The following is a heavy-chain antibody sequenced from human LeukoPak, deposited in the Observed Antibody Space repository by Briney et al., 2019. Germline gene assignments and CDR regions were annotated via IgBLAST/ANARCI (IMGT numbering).Heavy chain of an antibody. CDR1: GYTFTGYY. D-gene: IGHD6-6*01. J-gene: IGHJ1*01. Sequence: ASLKVSCTASGYTFTGYYMHWVRQAPGQGLEWMGWINPNSGGTNYAQKFQGRVTMTKDPSITTAYMELSRLRSDDTAVYYCAHSINSSSFYFQHWGQGTLVTVSS. CDR2: INPNSGGT. CDR3: AHSINSSSFYFQH. V-gene: IGHV1-2*02.